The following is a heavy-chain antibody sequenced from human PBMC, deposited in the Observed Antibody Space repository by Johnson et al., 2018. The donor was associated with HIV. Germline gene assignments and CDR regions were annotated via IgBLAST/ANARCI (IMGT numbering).Heavy chain of an antibody. CDR3: ARKGLVWFGWAFDI. V-gene: IGHV3-30-3*01. J-gene: IGHJ3*02. Sequence: QVQLMESGGGVVQPGRSMRLSCAASGFTFNTYTMHWVRQAPGKGLEWVAVISYDGSNNYYADYVKGRSTNSRDNSKTPLYLQLNSLRAEDTAVYYCARKGLVWFGWAFDIWGQGKMVTVSS. CDR2: ISYDGSNN. CDR1: GFTFNTYT. D-gene: IGHD3-10*01.